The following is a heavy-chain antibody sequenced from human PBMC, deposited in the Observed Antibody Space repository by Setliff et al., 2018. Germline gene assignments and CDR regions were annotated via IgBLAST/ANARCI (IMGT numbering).Heavy chain of an antibody. CDR1: GFMFSTYG. Sequence: ASVKVSCKTSGFMFSTYGLSWVRQAPGQAPEWIGRISGYTGDTNYAPKFRDRVTLTIDPSSTTAYMELRSLKSDDTAFYYCARSSAPSVVLAADFDFWGQGTLVTVSS. D-gene: IGHD3-9*01. V-gene: IGHV1-18*01. CDR2: ISGYTGDT. J-gene: IGHJ4*02. CDR3: ARSSAPSVVLAADFDF.